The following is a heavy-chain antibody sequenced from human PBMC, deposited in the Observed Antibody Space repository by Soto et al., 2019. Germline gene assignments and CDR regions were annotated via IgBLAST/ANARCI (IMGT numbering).Heavy chain of an antibody. D-gene: IGHD3-22*01. Sequence: QVELVQSGAEVKKPGSSVKVSCQASEDTFRNYAISWVRQAPGQGLEWMGGIIPIFGTANYAQKFQGRVTITADTSVNPVYLELSSMRSEDTAVYYCAGTKYVSSAYYYWYLGLWGRGTLVTVSS. CDR3: AGTKYVSSAYYYWYLGL. J-gene: IGHJ2*01. V-gene: IGHV1-69*06. CDR2: IIPIFGTA. CDR1: EDTFRNYA.